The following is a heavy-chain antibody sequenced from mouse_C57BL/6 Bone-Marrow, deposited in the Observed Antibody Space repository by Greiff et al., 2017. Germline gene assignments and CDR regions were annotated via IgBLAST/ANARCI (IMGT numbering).Heavy chain of an antibody. CDR1: GFNIKDYY. D-gene: IGHD1-1*01. Sequence: VQLQQSGAELVKPGASVKLSCTASGFNIKDYYIHWVKQRTEQGLEWIGRIDPEDGETKYAPKFQDKANITADTSTIAAYLPLSSLTSEDTAVYYCTRSLIYYGTNYWGQGTTLTVSS. CDR2: IDPEDGET. V-gene: IGHV14-2*01. J-gene: IGHJ2*01. CDR3: TRSLIYYGTNY.